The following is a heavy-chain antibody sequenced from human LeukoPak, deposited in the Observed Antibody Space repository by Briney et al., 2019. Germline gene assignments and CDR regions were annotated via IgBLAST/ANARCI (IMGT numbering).Heavy chain of an antibody. Sequence: GGSLRLSCAASGFTVSSYVMHWVRQPIGKGLEWVSALGIAGDTFYPGSVKGRFTISRENARNSLYLQMNSLRAEDTAMYYCARQMQSHGNFDSWGQGTLVTVSS. CDR3: ARQMQSHGNFDS. CDR2: LGIAGDT. D-gene: IGHD1-26*01. V-gene: IGHV3-13*01. CDR1: GFTVSSYV. J-gene: IGHJ4*02.